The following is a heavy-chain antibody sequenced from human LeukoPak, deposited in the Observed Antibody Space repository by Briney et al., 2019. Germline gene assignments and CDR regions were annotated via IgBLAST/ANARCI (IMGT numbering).Heavy chain of an antibody. V-gene: IGHV1-46*01. CDR1: GYPFTNYY. Sequence: ASVKVSCQASGYPFTNYYMHWVRQAPGQGLEWMGLINPTGGSTGYAQKFQGRVTMTRDMSTSTDYMELSSLRSEDTAIYYCARDNSVGDNAWWFDPWGQGTLVTVSS. CDR2: INPTGGST. D-gene: IGHD2-15*01. CDR3: ARDNSVGDNAWWFDP. J-gene: IGHJ5*02.